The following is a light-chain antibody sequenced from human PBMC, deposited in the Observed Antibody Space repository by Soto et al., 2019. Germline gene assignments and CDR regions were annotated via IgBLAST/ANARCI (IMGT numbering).Light chain of an antibody. CDR3: QSYASSLSGWV. CDR2: GNS. Sequence: SVLTQPPSVSGAPGQRVTISCTGSSSNIGAGYDVHWYQQLPGTAPKLLIYGNSNRPSGVPVRFSGSKSGTSASLAITGLQAEDEADYYCQSYASSLSGWVFGGGTKLTVL. CDR1: SSNIGAGYD. V-gene: IGLV1-40*01. J-gene: IGLJ3*02.